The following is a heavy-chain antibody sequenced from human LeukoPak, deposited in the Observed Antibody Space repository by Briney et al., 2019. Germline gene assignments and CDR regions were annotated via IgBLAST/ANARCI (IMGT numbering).Heavy chain of an antibody. J-gene: IGHJ4*02. Sequence: GESLKISCKGSGYSFTNYWIGWVRQMPGKGLEWMGIIYPGYSDPRYSPSFQGQVTISADKSISTAYLQWRRLKASGTAMYYCARLDILTGSPFDYWGQGTLVTVSS. V-gene: IGHV5-51*01. CDR3: ARLDILTGSPFDY. CDR1: GYSFTNYW. D-gene: IGHD3-9*01. CDR2: IYPGYSDP.